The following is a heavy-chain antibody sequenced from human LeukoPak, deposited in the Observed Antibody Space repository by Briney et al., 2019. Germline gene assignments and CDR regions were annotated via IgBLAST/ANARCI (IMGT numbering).Heavy chain of an antibody. CDR2: ISSSGSTI. Sequence: GGSLRLSSAASGFTFSSYEMNWVRQAPGKGLEWVSYISSSGSTIYYADSVKGRFTISRDNAKNSLYLQMNSLRAEDTAVYYCARERDSSGFYWGQGTLVTVSS. D-gene: IGHD3-22*01. CDR3: ARERDSSGFY. V-gene: IGHV3-48*03. J-gene: IGHJ4*02. CDR1: GFTFSSYE.